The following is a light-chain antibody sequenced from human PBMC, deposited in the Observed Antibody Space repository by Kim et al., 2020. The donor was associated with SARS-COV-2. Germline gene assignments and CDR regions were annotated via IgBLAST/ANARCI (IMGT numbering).Light chain of an antibody. J-gene: IGLJ3*02. CDR2: GND. Sequence: GQRVTISCSGSTSNIGSHSVYWHQQLPGAAPKLLIYGNDQRPSGVPDRFSGSKSGTSVSLAISGLRSEDEADYYCSTWDASLSGWVFGGGTQLTVL. V-gene: IGLV1-47*01. CDR3: STWDASLSGWV. CDR1: TSNIGSHS.